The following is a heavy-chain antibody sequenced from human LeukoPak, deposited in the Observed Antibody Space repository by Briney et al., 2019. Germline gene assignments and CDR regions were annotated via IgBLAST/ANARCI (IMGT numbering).Heavy chain of an antibody. Sequence: GGSLRLSCAASGFTFSSYSMNWVRQAPGKGLEWVSSISSSSSYIYYADSVKGRFTISRDNAKNSLYLRMNSLRAEDTAVYYCAREGVWFGELLGFDYWGHGTLVTVSS. CDR2: ISSSSSYI. V-gene: IGHV3-21*01. J-gene: IGHJ4*01. D-gene: IGHD3-10*01. CDR3: AREGVWFGELLGFDY. CDR1: GFTFSSYS.